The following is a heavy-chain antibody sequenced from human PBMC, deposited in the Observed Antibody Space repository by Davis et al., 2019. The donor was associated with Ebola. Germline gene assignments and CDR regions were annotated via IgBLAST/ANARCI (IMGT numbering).Heavy chain of an antibody. V-gene: IGHV4-34*01. J-gene: IGHJ6*02. CDR2: INHSGST. CDR3: ASLKQWLRGDV. Sequence: MPSETLSLTCAVYGGSFSGHYWSWIRQPPGKGLEWIGEINHSGSTNYDPSLKSRVTISVDTSKNQFSLKLSPVTAADAAVYYCASLKQWLRGDVWGQGTTVTVSS. D-gene: IGHD5-12*01. CDR1: GGSFSGHY.